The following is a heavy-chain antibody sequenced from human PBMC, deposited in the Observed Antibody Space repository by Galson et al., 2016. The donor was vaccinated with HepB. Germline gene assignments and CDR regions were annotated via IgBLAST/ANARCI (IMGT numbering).Heavy chain of an antibody. J-gene: IGHJ6*02. Sequence: SVKVSCKASGYSFSSYGITWVRQAPGQGLEWLGWISTYNDYTYYAQRLQGRVSMTTDTSTRTAYMELRSLRSDDTAVYYCARGGYYDSSGRSDYHYYGLGVWGQGTTVTVSS. CDR2: ISTYNDYT. V-gene: IGHV1-18*01. CDR1: GYSFSSYG. D-gene: IGHD3-22*01. CDR3: ARGGYYDSSGRSDYHYYGLGV.